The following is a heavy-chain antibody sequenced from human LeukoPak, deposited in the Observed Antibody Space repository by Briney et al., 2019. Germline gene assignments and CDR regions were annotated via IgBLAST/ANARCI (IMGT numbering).Heavy chain of an antibody. Sequence: PGGSLRLSCAASGFTFSSYAMSWARQAPGKGLEWVSAISGGGGSTYYADSVKGRFTISRDNSKNTLYLQMNSLRAEDTAVYYCAKRYCSTTSCYPDYWGQGTLVTVSS. J-gene: IGHJ4*02. CDR3: AKRYCSTTSCYPDY. V-gene: IGHV3-23*01. CDR2: ISGGGGST. CDR1: GFTFSSYA. D-gene: IGHD2-2*01.